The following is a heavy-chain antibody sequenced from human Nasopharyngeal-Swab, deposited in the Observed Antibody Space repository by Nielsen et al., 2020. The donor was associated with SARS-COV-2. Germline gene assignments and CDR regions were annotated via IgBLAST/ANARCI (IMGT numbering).Heavy chain of an antibody. D-gene: IGHD3-3*01. CDR2: ISSSSSYI. CDR1: GFTFNNYN. J-gene: IGHJ6*02. Sequence: GESLKISCAAAGFTFNNYNFNWVRQAPGKGLEWVSSISSSSSYIYYADSVKGRFTISRDNAKNSHYLQRNSLRAEDTAVYYCARDGLDYDYWSAYFMDVWGQGTTVTVSS. CDR3: ARDGLDYDYWSAYFMDV. V-gene: IGHV3-21*01.